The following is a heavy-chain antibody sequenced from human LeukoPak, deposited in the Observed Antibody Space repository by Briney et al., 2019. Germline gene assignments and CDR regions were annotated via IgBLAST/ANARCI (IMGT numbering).Heavy chain of an antibody. CDR3: ARDLGYTGYSSSWYFDY. D-gene: IGHD6-13*01. CDR2: ISSSSSYI. Sequence: GGSLRLSCAASGFTFSSYSMNWVRQAPGKGLEWVSSISSSSSYIYYADSVKGRFTISRDNAKNSLYLQMNSLRAEDTAVYYCARDLGYTGYSSSWYFDYWGQGTLVTVSS. J-gene: IGHJ4*02. CDR1: GFTFSSYS. V-gene: IGHV3-21*01.